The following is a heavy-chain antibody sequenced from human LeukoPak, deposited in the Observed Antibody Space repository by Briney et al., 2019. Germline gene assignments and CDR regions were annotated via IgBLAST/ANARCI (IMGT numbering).Heavy chain of an antibody. CDR3: ARYGSSGAFDY. V-gene: IGHV4-39*01. CDR2: IYYSGST. J-gene: IGHJ4*02. D-gene: IGHD6-19*01. Sequence: NPSETLSLTCTVSGGSISSSSYYWGWIRQPPGKGLEWIGGIYYSGSTYYNPSLKSRVTISVDTSKNQFSLKLSSVTAADTAVYYCARYGSSGAFDYWGQGTLVTVCS. CDR1: GGSISSSSYY.